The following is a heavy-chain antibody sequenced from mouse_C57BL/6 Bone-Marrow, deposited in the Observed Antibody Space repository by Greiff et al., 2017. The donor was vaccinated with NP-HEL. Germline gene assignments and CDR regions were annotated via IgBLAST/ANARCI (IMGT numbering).Heavy chain of an antibody. CDR2: IDPSDSYT. J-gene: IGHJ2*01. CDR3: ARWYYYGSSHFDY. Sequence: VQLQESGAELVRPGTSVKLSCKASGYTFTSYWMHWVKQRPGQGLEWIGVIDPSDSYTNYNQKFKGKATLTVDTSSSTAYMQLSSLTSEDSAVYYCARWYYYGSSHFDYWGQGTTLTVSS. V-gene: IGHV1-59*01. D-gene: IGHD1-1*01. CDR1: GYTFTSYW.